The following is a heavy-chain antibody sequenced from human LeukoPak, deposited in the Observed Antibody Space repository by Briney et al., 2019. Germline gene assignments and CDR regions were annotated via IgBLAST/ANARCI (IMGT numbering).Heavy chain of an antibody. CDR3: ARDGPGPDTAIVDAGAFDI. Sequence: PGGSLRLSCAASGFTFSSYSMNWVRQAPVKGLEWVSSISSSSSYIYYADSVKGRFTISRDNAKNSLYLQMNSLRAEDAAVYYCARDGPGPDTAIVDAGAFDIWGQGTMVTVSS. V-gene: IGHV3-21*01. CDR1: GFTFSSYS. CDR2: ISSSSSYI. J-gene: IGHJ3*02. D-gene: IGHD5-18*01.